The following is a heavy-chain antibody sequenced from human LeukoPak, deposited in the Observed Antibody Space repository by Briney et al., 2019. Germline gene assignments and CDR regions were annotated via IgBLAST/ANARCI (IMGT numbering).Heavy chain of an antibody. V-gene: IGHV4-39*07. CDR2: IYYSGST. J-gene: IGHJ4*02. D-gene: IGHD3-22*01. CDR3: ARARGYYDSSGPYFDY. Sequence: SETLSLTCTVSGGSISSSSYYWGWIRQPPGKGLEWIGSIYYSGSTYYNPSLKSRVTISVDTSKNQFSLKLSSVTAADTAVYYCARARGYYDSSGPYFDYWGQGTLVTVSS. CDR1: GGSISSSSYY.